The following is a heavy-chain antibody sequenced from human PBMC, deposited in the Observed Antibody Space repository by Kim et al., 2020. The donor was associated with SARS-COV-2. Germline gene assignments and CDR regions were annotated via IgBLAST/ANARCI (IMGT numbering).Heavy chain of an antibody. Sequence: GGSLRLSCAASGFTFRSYEMNLVRQAPGKGLEWVSYISSSGSAMHYADSVKGRITISRDNAKNSLFLQMSSLRADDTAVYFCARRGVPYYYGSGSSNYYMDVWGKGTTVTVS. V-gene: IGHV3-48*03. CDR2: ISSSGSAM. J-gene: IGHJ6*03. CDR1: GFTFRSYE. D-gene: IGHD3-10*01. CDR3: ARRGVPYYYGSGSSNYYMDV.